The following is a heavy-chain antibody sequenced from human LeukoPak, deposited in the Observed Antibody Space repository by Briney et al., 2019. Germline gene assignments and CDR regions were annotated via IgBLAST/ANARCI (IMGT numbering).Heavy chain of an antibody. J-gene: IGHJ6*03. Sequence: GGSLRLSCAASGFTFSTFAMIWVRQPPGKGLEWVSSISARSTYIYYARSVKGQFTISRDNAKNSLYLQMNSLRAEDTAVYYCARGIAVADYYYYMDVWGKGTTVTISS. CDR1: GFTFSTFA. D-gene: IGHD6-19*01. CDR3: ARGIAVADYYYYMDV. CDR2: ISARSTYI. V-gene: IGHV3-21*01.